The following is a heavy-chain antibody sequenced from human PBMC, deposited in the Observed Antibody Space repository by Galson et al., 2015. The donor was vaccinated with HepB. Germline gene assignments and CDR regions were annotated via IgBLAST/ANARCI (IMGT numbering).Heavy chain of an antibody. CDR2: IIPIFGTA. CDR3: ARDLDTAMAHYYYGMDV. J-gene: IGHJ6*02. V-gene: IGHV1-69*06. CDR1: GGTFSSYA. D-gene: IGHD5-18*01. Sequence: SVKVSCKASGGTFSSYAISWVRQAPGQGLEWMGGIIPIFGTANYAQKFQGRVTITADKSTSTAYMELSSLRSEDTAVYYCARDLDTAMAHYYYGMDVWGQGTTVTVSS.